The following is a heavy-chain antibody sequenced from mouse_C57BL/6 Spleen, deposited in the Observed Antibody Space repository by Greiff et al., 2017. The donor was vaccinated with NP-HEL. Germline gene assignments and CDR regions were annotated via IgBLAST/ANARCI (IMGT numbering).Heavy chain of an antibody. CDR2: IYPRSGNT. D-gene: IGHD2-4*01. CDR3: AQYDYDGFAY. Sequence: VQLQESGAELARPGASVKLSCKASGYTFTSYGISWVKQRTGQGLEWIGEIYPRSGNTYYNEKFKGKATLTADKSSSTAYMELRSLTSEDSAVYFFAQYDYDGFAYWGQGTLVTVSA. J-gene: IGHJ3*01. V-gene: IGHV1-81*01. CDR1: GYTFTSYG.